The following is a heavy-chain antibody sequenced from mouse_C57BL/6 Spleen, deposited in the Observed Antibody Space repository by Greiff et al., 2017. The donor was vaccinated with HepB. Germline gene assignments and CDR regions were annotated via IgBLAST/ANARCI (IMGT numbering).Heavy chain of an antibody. D-gene: IGHD2-3*01. V-gene: IGHV5-4*03. CDR2: ISDGGSYT. CDR3: ASGGMITKAWFAY. Sequence: EVKVVESGGGLVKPGGSLKLSCAASGFTFSSYAMSWVRQTPEKRLEWVATISDGGSYTYYPDNVKGRFTISRDNAKNNLYLQMSQLTSEDTAMYYCASGGMITKAWFAYWGQGTLVTVSA. J-gene: IGHJ3*01. CDR1: GFTFSSYA.